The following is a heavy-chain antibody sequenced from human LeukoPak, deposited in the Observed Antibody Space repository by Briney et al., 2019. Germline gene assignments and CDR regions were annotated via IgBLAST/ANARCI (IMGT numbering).Heavy chain of an antibody. CDR3: AKAGIVGATTYFDY. V-gene: IGHV3-30*18. J-gene: IGHJ4*02. CDR2: ISYDGSNK. D-gene: IGHD1-26*01. CDR1: GFTFSSYG. Sequence: PGRSLRLSCAASGFTFSSYGMHWVRQAPGKGLEWGAVISYDGSNKYYADSVKGRFTISRDNSKNTLYLQMNSLRAEDTAVYYCAKAGIVGATTYFDYWGQGTLVTVSS.